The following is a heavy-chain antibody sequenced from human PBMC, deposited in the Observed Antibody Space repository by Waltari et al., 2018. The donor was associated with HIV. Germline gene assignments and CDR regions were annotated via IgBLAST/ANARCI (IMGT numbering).Heavy chain of an antibody. J-gene: IGHJ3*02. D-gene: IGHD6-13*01. V-gene: IGHV4-34*01. CDR3: ASLSSTRSFGFDI. CDR2: INHSGST. Sequence: QVQLKQWGAGLLKPSETLSITCAAYGGSFSGYYWSWIRQPPGKGLEWIGEINHSGSTNYNPSLKSRVTISVDTSKNQFSLKLSSVTAADTAVYYCASLSSTRSFGFDIWGQGTMVTVSS. CDR1: GGSFSGYY.